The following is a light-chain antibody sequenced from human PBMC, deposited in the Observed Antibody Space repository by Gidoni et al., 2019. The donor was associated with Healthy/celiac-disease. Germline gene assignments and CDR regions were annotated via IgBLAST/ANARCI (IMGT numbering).Light chain of an antibody. Sequence: QSVLSQPPSASVTPGQRVTISCSGSSSNIGRNTVNWYQQLPGTAPKLLIYSNNQRPSGVPDRFSGSKSGTSASLAISGLRSEDEADYYCAAWDDSLNGWVFGGGTKLTVL. V-gene: IGLV1-44*01. J-gene: IGLJ3*02. CDR2: SNN. CDR1: SSNIGRNT. CDR3: AAWDDSLNGWV.